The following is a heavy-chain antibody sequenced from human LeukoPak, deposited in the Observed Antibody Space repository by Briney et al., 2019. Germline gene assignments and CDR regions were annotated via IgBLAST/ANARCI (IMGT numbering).Heavy chain of an antibody. J-gene: IGHJ5*02. V-gene: IGHV4-34*01. CDR3: ARCKIGYCSSTSCSNRGYNWFDP. Sequence: TSETLSLTCAVYGGSFSGYYWSWIRQPPGKGLEWIGEINHSGSTNYNPSLKSRVTISVDTSKNQFSLKLSSMTAADTAVYYCARCKIGYCSSTSCSNRGYNWFDPWGQGTLVTVSS. D-gene: IGHD2-2*01. CDR1: GGSFSGYY. CDR2: INHSGST.